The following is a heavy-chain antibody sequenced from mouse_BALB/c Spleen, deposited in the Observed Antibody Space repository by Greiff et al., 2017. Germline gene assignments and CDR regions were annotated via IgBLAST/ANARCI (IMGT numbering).Heavy chain of an antibody. D-gene: IGHD1-1*01. Sequence: EVMLVESGGGLVKPGGSLKLSCAASGFTFSSYAMSWVRQSPEKRLEWVAEISSGGSYTYYPDTVTGRFTISRDNAKNTLYLEMSSLRSEDTAMYYCATNYYGSSPYAMDYWGQGTSVTVSS. V-gene: IGHV5-9-4*01. CDR2: ISSGGSYT. CDR3: ATNYYGSSPYAMDY. J-gene: IGHJ4*01. CDR1: GFTFSSYA.